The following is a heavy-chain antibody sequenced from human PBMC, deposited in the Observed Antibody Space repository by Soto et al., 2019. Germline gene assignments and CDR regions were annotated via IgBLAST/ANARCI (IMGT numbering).Heavy chain of an antibody. CDR2: ISWNSGSI. J-gene: IGHJ1*01. CDR3: AKDGSLYGDREYFQH. CDR1: GFTFDDYA. V-gene: IGHV3-9*01. D-gene: IGHD4-17*01. Sequence: GGSLRLSCAASGFTFDDYAMHWVRQAPGKGLEWVSGISWNSGSIGYADSVKGRFTISRDNAKNSLYLQMNSLRAEDTALYYCAKDGSLYGDREYFQHWGQGTLVTVSS.